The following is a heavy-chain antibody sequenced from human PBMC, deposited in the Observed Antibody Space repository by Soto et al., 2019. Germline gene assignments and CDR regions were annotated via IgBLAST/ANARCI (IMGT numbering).Heavy chain of an antibody. J-gene: IGHJ4*02. V-gene: IGHV3-7*01. CDR1: EFTFSSYW. CDR3: EREAEEYYFDY. Sequence: EVQLVESGGGLVQPGGSRRLSCVASEFTFSSYWMSWVRQAPGKGPEWVANIKQDGSEKYYVDSVKGRFTIARDNAKKSLYLQMNSLRVDDTAVYYFEREAEEYYFDYWGQGTLVTVSS. D-gene: IGHD3-10*01. CDR2: IKQDGSEK.